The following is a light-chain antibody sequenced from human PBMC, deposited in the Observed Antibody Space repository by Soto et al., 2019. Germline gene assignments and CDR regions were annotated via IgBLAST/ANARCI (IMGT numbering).Light chain of an antibody. CDR2: EVH. CDR1: SSDVGATNY. Sequence: QSALTQPPSASGSPGQSVAISCTGTSSDVGATNYVSWYQHHPGKAPKLVIYEVHKRPSGVPDRFSGSKSGNTASLTVSGLQAEDEADYYCISHVGDSNGFGTGTKLTVL. CDR3: ISHVGDSNG. J-gene: IGLJ1*01. V-gene: IGLV2-8*01.